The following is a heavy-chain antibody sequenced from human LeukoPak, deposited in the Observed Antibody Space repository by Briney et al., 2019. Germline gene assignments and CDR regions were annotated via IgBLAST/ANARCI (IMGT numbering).Heavy chain of an antibody. D-gene: IGHD1-26*01. CDR1: GGSISSYY. CDR2: IYTSGST. Sequence: SQTLSSTCTDTGGSISSYYWSWIRQPAGKELKWIGRIYTSGSTNYNASLKSRVSMSVDTSKNQFSLKLSSVTAADTAVFYCARENCGSYREFDYWGQGTLVTVSS. CDR3: ARENCGSYREFDY. V-gene: IGHV4-4*07. J-gene: IGHJ4*02.